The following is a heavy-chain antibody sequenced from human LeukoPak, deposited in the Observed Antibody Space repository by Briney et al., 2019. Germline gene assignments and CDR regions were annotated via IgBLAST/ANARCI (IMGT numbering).Heavy chain of an antibody. V-gene: IGHV4-39*01. D-gene: IGHD6-25*01. J-gene: IGHJ4*02. Sequence: SETLSLTCTVSGGSISSSSYYWGWIRQPPGKGLEWIGSIYYSGSTYYNPSLKSRVTISVDTSKNQFSLKLSSVTAADTAVYYCARHLMGQRLLQFDYWGQGTLVTVSS. CDR1: GGSISSSSYY. CDR3: ARHLMGQRLLQFDY. CDR2: IYYSGST.